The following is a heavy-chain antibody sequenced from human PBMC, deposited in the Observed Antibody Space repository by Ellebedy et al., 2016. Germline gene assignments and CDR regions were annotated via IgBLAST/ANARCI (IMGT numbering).Heavy chain of an antibody. Sequence: GESLKISXAASGFTFSSYAMHWVRQAPGKGLEWVAVISYDGSNKYYADSVKGRFTISRDNSKNTLYLQMNSLRAEDTAVYYCASPTLQLWWASGSFDIWGQGTMVTVSS. J-gene: IGHJ3*02. V-gene: IGHV3-30-3*01. CDR1: GFTFSSYA. CDR3: ASPTLQLWWASGSFDI. D-gene: IGHD5-18*01. CDR2: ISYDGSNK.